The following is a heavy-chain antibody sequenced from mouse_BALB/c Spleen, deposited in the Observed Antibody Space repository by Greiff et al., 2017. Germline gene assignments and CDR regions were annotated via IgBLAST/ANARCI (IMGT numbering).Heavy chain of an antibody. J-gene: IGHJ2*01. V-gene: IGHV2-2*02. CDR1: GFSLTSYG. Sequence: VKLMESGPGLVQPSQSLSITCTVSGFSLTSYGVHWVRQSPGKGLEWLGVIWSGGSTDYNAAFISRLSISKDNSKSQVFFKMNSLQANDTAIYYCASYDGITDYWGQGTTLTVSS. D-gene: IGHD2-3*01. CDR3: ASYDGITDY. CDR2: IWSGGST.